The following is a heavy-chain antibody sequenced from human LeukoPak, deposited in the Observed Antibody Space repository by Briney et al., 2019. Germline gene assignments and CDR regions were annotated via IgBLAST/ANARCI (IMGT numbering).Heavy chain of an antibody. J-gene: IGHJ4*02. CDR1: GGSISGYY. CDR2: IYYSGST. D-gene: IGHD2-21*01. CDR3: ARRVICSNASFDY. Sequence: SETLSLTCTLSGGSISGYYGSWIRQPPGKGLEWVGYIYYSGSTNYNPSLKSRVTISVETSKNQFSLKMNSVTDADTAVYYCARRVICSNASFDYWGQGSLVTVSS. V-gene: IGHV4-59*08.